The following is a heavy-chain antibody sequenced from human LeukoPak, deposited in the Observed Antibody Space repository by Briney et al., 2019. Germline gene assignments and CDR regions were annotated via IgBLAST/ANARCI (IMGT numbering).Heavy chain of an antibody. V-gene: IGHV4-34*01. CDR1: GGSFSGYY. J-gene: IGHJ6*03. Sequence: KPSETLSLTCAVYGGSFSGYYWSWIRQPPGKGLEWIGEINHSGSTNYNPSLKSRVTISVDTSKNQFSLKLSSVTAADTAVYYCARARRVVPAAPKNRGHYYYYMDVWGKGTTVTVSS. D-gene: IGHD2-2*01. CDR2: INHSGST. CDR3: ARARRVVPAAPKNRGHYYYYMDV.